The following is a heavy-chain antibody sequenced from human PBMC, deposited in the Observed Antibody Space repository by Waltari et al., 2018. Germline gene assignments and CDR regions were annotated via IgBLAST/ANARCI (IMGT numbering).Heavy chain of an antibody. CDR1: GGSISSSSYY. D-gene: IGHD6-13*01. CDR2: IYYSGST. Sequence: QLQLQESGPGLVKPSETLSLTCTVSGGSISSSSYYWGWLRQPPGKGLEWIGSIYYSGSTYYNPSLKSRVTISVDTSKNQFSLKLSSVTAADTAVYYCARLQQLPDYFDYWGQGTLVTVSS. CDR3: ARLQQLPDYFDY. V-gene: IGHV4-39*01. J-gene: IGHJ4*02.